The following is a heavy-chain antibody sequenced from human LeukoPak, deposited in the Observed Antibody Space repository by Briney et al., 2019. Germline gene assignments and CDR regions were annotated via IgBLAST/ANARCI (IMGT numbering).Heavy chain of an antibody. Sequence: SVKVSCKAYGGTFSRFTISWVRQAPGQGFEWMGGITPIFGTANFAQRFQGRVSITADGSTSTAFMELSSLRAEDTAVYYCAKAGEFTIFGVVTLSSFFDYWGQGTLVTVSS. CDR2: ITPIFGTA. V-gene: IGHV1-69*01. CDR3: AKAGEFTIFGVVTLSSFFDY. CDR1: GGTFSRFT. J-gene: IGHJ4*02. D-gene: IGHD3-3*01.